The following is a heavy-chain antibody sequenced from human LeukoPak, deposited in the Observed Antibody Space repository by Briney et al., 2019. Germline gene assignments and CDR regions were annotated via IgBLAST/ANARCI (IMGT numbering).Heavy chain of an antibody. Sequence: SVKVSCKASGGTFSSYAISWARQAPGQGLEWMGGIIPIFGTANYAQKFQGRVTITADESTSTAYMELSSLRSEDTAVYYCAREGPRGNSQFDYWGQGTLVTVSS. J-gene: IGHJ4*02. CDR3: AREGPRGNSQFDY. V-gene: IGHV1-69*13. CDR2: IIPIFGTA. D-gene: IGHD4-23*01. CDR1: GGTFSSYA.